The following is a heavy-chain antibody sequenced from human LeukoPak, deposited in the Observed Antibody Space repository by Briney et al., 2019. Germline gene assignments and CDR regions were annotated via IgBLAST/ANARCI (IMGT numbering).Heavy chain of an antibody. J-gene: IGHJ3*02. CDR2: IYYSGST. D-gene: IGHD4-17*01. Sequence: PSETLSLTCTVSGGSISSYYWSWIRQPPGKGLEWIGYIYYSGSTNYNPSLKSRVTISVDTSKNQFSLKLSSVTAADTAVYYCAAKPMTTVTIDAFDIWGQGTMVTVSS. V-gene: IGHV4-59*01. CDR1: GGSISSYY. CDR3: AAKPMTTVTIDAFDI.